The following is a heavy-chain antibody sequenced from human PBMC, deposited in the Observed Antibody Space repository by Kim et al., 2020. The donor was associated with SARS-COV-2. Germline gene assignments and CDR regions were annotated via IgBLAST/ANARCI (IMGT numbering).Heavy chain of an antibody. Sequence: GGSLRLSCAASGFTFSSYAMSWVRQAPGKGLEWVSAISGSGGSTYYADSVKGRFTISRDNSKNTLYLQMNSLRAEDTAVYYCAEDGGGYYYDSSGLGYWGQGTLVTVSS. J-gene: IGHJ4*02. D-gene: IGHD3-22*01. CDR2: ISGSGGST. CDR1: GFTFSSYA. V-gene: IGHV3-23*01. CDR3: AEDGGGYYYDSSGLGY.